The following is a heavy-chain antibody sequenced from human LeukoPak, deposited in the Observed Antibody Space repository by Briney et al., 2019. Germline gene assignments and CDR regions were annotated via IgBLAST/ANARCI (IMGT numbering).Heavy chain of an antibody. V-gene: IGHV1-69*13. CDR3: ARGKAVITMLRGLKPGYYFAY. CDR1: GGTFSSYA. Sequence: GASVKVSCKASGGTFSSYAISWVRQAPGQGLEWMGGIIPIFGTANYAQKFQGRVTITADESTSTAYMELSSLRSEETAVYYCARGKAVITMLRGLKPGYYFAYWGQGTLVTVSS. J-gene: IGHJ4*02. CDR2: IIPIFGTA. D-gene: IGHD3-10*01.